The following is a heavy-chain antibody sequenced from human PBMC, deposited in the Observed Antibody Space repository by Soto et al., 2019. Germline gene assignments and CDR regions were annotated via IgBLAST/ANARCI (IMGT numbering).Heavy chain of an antibody. V-gene: IGHV5-51*01. CDR3: ARQGGEYNTMSDY. CDR1: GYTFSKYW. Sequence: PGESLKISCKGSGYTFSKYWIGWVRQTPGKGLEWMGMIYPGDSDAIYSPSFEGQVTFSVDKSINTAYLQWNSLKASDTAMYYCARQGGEYNTMSDYWGQGTLVTVSS. CDR2: IYPGDSDA. J-gene: IGHJ4*02. D-gene: IGHD3-10*01.